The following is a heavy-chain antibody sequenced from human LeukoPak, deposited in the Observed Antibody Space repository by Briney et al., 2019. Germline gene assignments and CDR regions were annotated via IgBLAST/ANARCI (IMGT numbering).Heavy chain of an antibody. D-gene: IGHD3-10*01. J-gene: IGHJ3*02. Sequence: PSETLSLTCTVSGGSISSGSYYWSWIRQPAGKGLEWIVRIYTSGSTDYNPSLKSRVTISVDTSKNQFSLKLSSVTAADTAVYYCASYGSGSYAFDIWGQGTMVTVSS. CDR2: IYTSGST. V-gene: IGHV4-61*02. CDR3: ASYGSGSYAFDI. CDR1: GGSISSGSYY.